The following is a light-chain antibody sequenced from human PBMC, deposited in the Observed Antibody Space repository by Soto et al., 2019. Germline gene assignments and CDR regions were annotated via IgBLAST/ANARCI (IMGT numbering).Light chain of an antibody. CDR3: SSYTSSGTLV. Sequence: QSALTQPASVSGSPGQSITISCTGTSSEVGGYNYVSWYQQHPGKAPKLMIYEGTSRPSGVSNRFSGSKSVNTASLTISGLQAEDEADYYCSSYTSSGTLVFGTGTKLTVL. CDR2: EGT. V-gene: IGLV2-14*01. CDR1: SSEVGGYNY. J-gene: IGLJ1*01.